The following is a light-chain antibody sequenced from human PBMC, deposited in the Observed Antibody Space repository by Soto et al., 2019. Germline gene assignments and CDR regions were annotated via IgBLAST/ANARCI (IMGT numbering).Light chain of an antibody. J-gene: IGLJ1*01. Sequence: QSALTQPPSASGSPGQSVAISCTGTTSDIGGYDYVSWYQQHPGKAPKLMIYEVNKRPSGVPDRFSGSKSGNTASLTVSGIQAEDEADYYCSSHGGNSPDVFGTGTKLTVL. V-gene: IGLV2-8*01. CDR1: TSDIGGYDY. CDR2: EVN. CDR3: SSHGGNSPDV.